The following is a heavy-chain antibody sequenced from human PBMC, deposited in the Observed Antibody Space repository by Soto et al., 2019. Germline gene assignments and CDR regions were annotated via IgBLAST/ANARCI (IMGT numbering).Heavy chain of an antibody. CDR2: IWYDGSNK. CDR3: ARTHARDGYNLGAFDI. V-gene: IGHV3-33*08. D-gene: IGHD5-12*01. Sequence: VQLVESGGGLVQPGGSLRLSCAASGFTFSSYGMHWVRQAPGKGLEWVAVIWYDGSNKYYADSVKGRFTISRDNSKNTLYLQMNSLRAEDTAVYYCARTHARDGYNLGAFDIWGQGTMVTVSS. J-gene: IGHJ3*02. CDR1: GFTFSSYG.